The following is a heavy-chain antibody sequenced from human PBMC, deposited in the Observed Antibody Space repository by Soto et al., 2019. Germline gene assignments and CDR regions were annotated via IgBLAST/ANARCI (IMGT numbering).Heavy chain of an antibody. D-gene: IGHD6-19*01. CDR3: AKDVRAVAPYYYSGMDV. V-gene: IGHV3-30*18. CDR1: GFTFSSYG. CDR2: ISYDGSNK. J-gene: IGHJ6*02. Sequence: GGSLRLSCAASGFTFSSYGIHWVRKAPGKGKERVAVISYDGSNKYYADSMKGRFTISRDNSKNTLYLQMNSLRAEDTAVYYCAKDVRAVAPYYYSGMDVWGQGTTVTVSS.